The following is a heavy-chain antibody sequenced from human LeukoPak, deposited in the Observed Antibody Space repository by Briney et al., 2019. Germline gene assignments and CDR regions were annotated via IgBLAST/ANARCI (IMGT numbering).Heavy chain of an antibody. CDR2: MNPNSGNT. CDR3: ARDQSIVDYYDSSGYSHYWYFDL. CDR1: GYTFTSYD. D-gene: IGHD3-22*01. J-gene: IGHJ2*01. V-gene: IGHV1-8*01. Sequence: GASVKVSCKASGYTFTSYDINWVRQATGQGLEWMGWMNPNSGNTGYAQKFQGRVTMTRNTSISTAYMELSSLRSEDTAVYYCARDQSIVDYYDSSGYSHYWYFDLWGRGTLVTVSS.